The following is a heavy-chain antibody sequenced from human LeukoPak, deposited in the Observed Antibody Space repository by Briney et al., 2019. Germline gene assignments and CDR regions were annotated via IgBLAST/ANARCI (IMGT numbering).Heavy chain of an antibody. CDR2: VYYSGST. J-gene: IGHJ2*01. CDR3: ARDRNDVVVVAATTLWWYFDL. V-gene: IGHV4-31*03. D-gene: IGHD2-15*01. Sequence: SETLSLTCTVSGGSISSGGYYWSWIRQHPGKGLEWIGYVYYSGSTYYNPSLKSRVTISVDTSKNQFSLKLSSVTAADTAVYYCARDRNDVVVVAATTLWWYFDLWGRGTLVTASS. CDR1: GGSISSGGYY.